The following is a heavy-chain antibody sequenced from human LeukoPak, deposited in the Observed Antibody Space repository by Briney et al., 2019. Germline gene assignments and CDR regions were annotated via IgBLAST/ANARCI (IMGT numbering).Heavy chain of an antibody. CDR2: INPNSGGT. J-gene: IGHJ5*02. CDR1: GYTFTGYY. V-gene: IGHV1-2*02. CDR3: AREGYCSSTSCYRVRNWFDP. D-gene: IGHD2-2*02. Sequence: GASVKVSCKASGYTFTGYYMHWVRQAPGQGLERMGWINPNSGGTNYAQKFQGRVTMTRDTSISTAYMELSRLRSDDTAVYYCAREGYCSSTSCYRVRNWFDPWGQGTLVTVSS.